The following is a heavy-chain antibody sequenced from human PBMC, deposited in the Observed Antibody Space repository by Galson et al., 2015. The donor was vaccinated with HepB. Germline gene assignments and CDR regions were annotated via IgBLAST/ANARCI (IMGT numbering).Heavy chain of an antibody. CDR2: ISSSSSTI. D-gene: IGHD2-2*01. Sequence: SLRLSCAASGFTFSSYSMNWVRQAPGKGLEWVSHISSSSSTIYYADSVKGRFTISRDNAKNSLYLQMNSLRAEDTAVYYCARGGEVVVPAANLYYYYYGMDVWGQGTTVTVSS. CDR1: GFTFSSYS. CDR3: ARGGEVVVPAANLYYYYYGMDV. V-gene: IGHV3-48*04. J-gene: IGHJ6*02.